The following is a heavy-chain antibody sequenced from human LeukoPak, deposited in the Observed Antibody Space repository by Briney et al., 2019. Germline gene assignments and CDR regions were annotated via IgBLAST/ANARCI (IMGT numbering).Heavy chain of an antibody. J-gene: IGHJ5*02. V-gene: IGHV3-43*02. D-gene: IGHD2-2*01. CDR1: GFTFDDYA. CDR2: ISGDGGST. Sequence: GGSLRLSCATSGFTFDDYAMHWVRQAPGKGLQWVSLISGDGGSTYYADSVKGRFTISRDNSKSSLYLQMNSLRTEDTALYSCAKDVYCSSTSCSNWFDPWGQGTLVTVSS. CDR3: AKDVYCSSTSCSNWFDP.